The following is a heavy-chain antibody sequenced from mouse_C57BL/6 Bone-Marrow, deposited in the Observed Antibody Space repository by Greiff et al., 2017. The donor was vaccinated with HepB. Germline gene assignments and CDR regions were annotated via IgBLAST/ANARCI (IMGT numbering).Heavy chain of an antibody. J-gene: IGHJ4*01. CDR3: ARQVVARAMDY. CDR2: ISSGGSYT. D-gene: IGHD1-1*01. V-gene: IGHV5-6*01. Sequence: EVQVVESGGDLVKPGGSLKLSCAASGFTFSSYGMSWVRQTPDKRLEWVATISSGGSYTYYPDSVKGRFTISRDNAKNTLYLQMSSLKSEDTAMYYCARQVVARAMDYWGQGTSVTVSS. CDR1: GFTFSSYG.